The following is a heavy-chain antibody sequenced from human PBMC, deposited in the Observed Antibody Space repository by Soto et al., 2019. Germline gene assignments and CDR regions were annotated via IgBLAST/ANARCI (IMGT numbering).Heavy chain of an antibody. D-gene: IGHD1-7*01. V-gene: IGHV4-31*03. CDR2: IYYSGST. CDR3: VKLRLELLYLDS. J-gene: IGHJ4*02. Sequence: PSETLSLTCTVSCGSISSGGYYWSWIRQHPGKGLEWIGYIYYSGSTYYNPSLKSRVTISVDTSKNQFSLKLSSVTADDTALYFCVKLRLELLYLDSWGLGALVTVSS. CDR1: CGSISSGGYY.